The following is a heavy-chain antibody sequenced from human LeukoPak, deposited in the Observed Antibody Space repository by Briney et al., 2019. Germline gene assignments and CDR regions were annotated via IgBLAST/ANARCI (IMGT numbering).Heavy chain of an antibody. D-gene: IGHD1-26*01. Sequence: GGSLRLSCAASGFTFSSYSVNWVRQAPGKGLEWVSSISSRSNYLYYADSLKGRFTISRDNAKNSLYLQMHTLRAEDTAVYYCARVGGEWELLDYWGQGTLVTVSS. CDR2: ISSRSNYL. J-gene: IGHJ4*02. V-gene: IGHV3-21*01. CDR3: ARVGGEWELLDY. CDR1: GFTFSSYS.